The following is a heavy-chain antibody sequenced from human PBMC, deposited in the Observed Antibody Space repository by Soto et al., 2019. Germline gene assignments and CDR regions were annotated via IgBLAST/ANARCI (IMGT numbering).Heavy chain of an antibody. D-gene: IGHD5-12*01. CDR1: GGSITSYY. J-gene: IGHJ4*02. V-gene: IGHV4-59*08. CDR3: ARRYSGYGDY. CDR2: IYFSGSA. Sequence: SETLSLTCNVSGGSITSYYWSWIRQPPGKGLEWIGYIYFSGSANYNPSLKSRVTISVDTSKNQFSLKLSSVTAADTAVYYCARRYSGYGDYWGQGTLVTVSS.